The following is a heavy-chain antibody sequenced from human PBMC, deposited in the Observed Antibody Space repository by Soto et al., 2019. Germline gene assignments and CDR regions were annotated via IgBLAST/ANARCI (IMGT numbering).Heavy chain of an antibody. D-gene: IGHD3-3*02. CDR2: ISGSGDAT. J-gene: IGHJ4*02. CDR3: AKDRGGRTFLEWLLVAFDY. Sequence: VQLLESGGGLVQPGGSLRLSCAASGFTFNNYAMSWVRQAPGKGLEWVSSISGSGDATYYADSVKGRFTISRDNSKNTLFLQMNSLRAEDTAVYYCAKDRGGRTFLEWLLVAFDYWGQGTLVTVSS. CDR1: GFTFNNYA. V-gene: IGHV3-23*01.